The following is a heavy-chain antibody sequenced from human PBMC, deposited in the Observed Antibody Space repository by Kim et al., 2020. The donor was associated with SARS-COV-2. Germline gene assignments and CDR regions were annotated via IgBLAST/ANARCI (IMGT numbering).Heavy chain of an antibody. CDR3: ARDNSSPSTEYYFDY. Sequence: SETLSLTCTVSGGSISSGSYYWSWIRQPAGKGLEWIGRIYTSGSTNYNPSLKSRVTISVDTSKNQFSLKLSSVTAADTAVYYCARDNSSPSTEYYFDYWGQGTLVTVSS. CDR2: IYTSGST. D-gene: IGHD6-13*01. CDR1: GGSISSGSYY. J-gene: IGHJ4*02. V-gene: IGHV4-61*02.